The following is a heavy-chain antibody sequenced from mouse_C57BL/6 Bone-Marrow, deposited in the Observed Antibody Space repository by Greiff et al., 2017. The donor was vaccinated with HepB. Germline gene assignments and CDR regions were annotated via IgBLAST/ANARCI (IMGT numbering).Heavy chain of an antibody. Sequence: EVKLVESGGGLVQPGGSMKLSCVASGFTFSNYWMNWVRQSPEKGLEWVAQIRLKSDNYATNYAESVKGRFTISRGDAKSSVYLQMNNLRAEDTGINYCAGPKGAMDYWGQGTSVTVSS. V-gene: IGHV6-3*01. CDR3: AGPKGAMDY. CDR2: IRLKSDNYAT. CDR1: GFTFSNYW. J-gene: IGHJ4*01.